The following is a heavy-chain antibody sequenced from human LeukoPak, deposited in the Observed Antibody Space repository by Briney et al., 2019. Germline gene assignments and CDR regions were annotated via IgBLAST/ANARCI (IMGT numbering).Heavy chain of an antibody. J-gene: IGHJ4*02. Sequence: PSETLSLTCTVSGGSISSYYWSWIRQPPGKGLEWIGYIYYSGSTNYNPSLKSRVTISVDTSKNQFSLKLSSVTAADTAVYYCARAIAVAVGAFDYWGQGTLVTVS. CDR2: IYYSGST. CDR1: GGSISSYY. V-gene: IGHV4-59*01. CDR3: ARAIAVAVGAFDY. D-gene: IGHD6-19*01.